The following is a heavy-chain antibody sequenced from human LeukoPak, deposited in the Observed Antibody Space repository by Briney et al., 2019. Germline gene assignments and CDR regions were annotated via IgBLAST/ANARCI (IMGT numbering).Heavy chain of an antibody. CDR3: ARALVDYYDSSGYYHPDWYFDL. D-gene: IGHD3-22*01. Sequence: SETLSLTCTVSGGSISSGSYYWSWIRQPAGKGLEWIGRIYTSGSTYYNPSLKSRVTISVDTSKNQFSLKLSSVTAADTAVYYCARALVDYYDSSGYYHPDWYFDLWGRGTLVTVSS. V-gene: IGHV4-61*02. CDR2: IYTSGST. J-gene: IGHJ2*01. CDR1: GGSISSGSYY.